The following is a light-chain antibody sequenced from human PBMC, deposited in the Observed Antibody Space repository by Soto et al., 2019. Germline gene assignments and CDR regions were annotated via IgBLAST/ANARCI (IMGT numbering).Light chain of an antibody. CDR2: EVT. CDR1: SSHVGGYNY. CDR3: SSFADNNNVI. J-gene: IGLJ2*01. Sequence: QSALTQPPSASGSPGQSVTISCIGTSSHVGGYNYVSWYQQHPGKAPKLMIYEVTKRPSGVPDRFSGSKSGNTASLTVSGLQAEDEADYYCSSFADNNNVIFGGGTKLTVL. V-gene: IGLV2-8*01.